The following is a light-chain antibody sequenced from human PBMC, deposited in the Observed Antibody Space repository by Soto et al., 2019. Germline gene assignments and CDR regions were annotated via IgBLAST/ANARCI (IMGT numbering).Light chain of an antibody. J-gene: IGKJ4*01. CDR2: ATS. CDR3: QQTDDFPLT. V-gene: IGKV1D-12*01. Sequence: DIHMTQSPVSVSASVGGTVTITCLASQGIYSRLAWYQQKPGKAPELLIYATSTLQNGVPSRFSGSGFGTDFTLSISSLQPEDSASYFCQQTDDFPLTFGGGTKVDI. CDR1: QGIYSR.